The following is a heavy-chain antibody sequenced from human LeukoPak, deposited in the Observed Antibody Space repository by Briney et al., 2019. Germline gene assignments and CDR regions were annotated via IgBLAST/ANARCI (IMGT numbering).Heavy chain of an antibody. J-gene: IGHJ4*02. Sequence: ASVKVSCKASGYTFTSSGISWVRQAPGQGLAWMGWISTYTGYSKYAQNLQGRVTMTADTSTSTAYMELSSLRCDDTAVYYCAKKSSGGYSDYWGQGTLVTVSS. D-gene: IGHD6-19*01. CDR1: GYTFTSSG. CDR2: ISTYTGYS. V-gene: IGHV1-18*01. CDR3: AKKSSGGYSDY.